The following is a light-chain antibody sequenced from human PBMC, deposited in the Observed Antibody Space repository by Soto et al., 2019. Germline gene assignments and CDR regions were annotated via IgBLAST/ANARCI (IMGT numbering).Light chain of an antibody. CDR1: QSVCSS. Sequence: EMVMTQSPATLSVSPGEGATLSCRASQSVCSSLAWYQQKPGQAPRLLIYGASTRATVIPARFRGSGSGTEFTLTFCSLQSEDFAVYYCQQYHNWTPGTFGQGTKVDIK. V-gene: IGKV3-15*01. CDR3: QQYHNWTPGT. J-gene: IGKJ1*01. CDR2: GAS.